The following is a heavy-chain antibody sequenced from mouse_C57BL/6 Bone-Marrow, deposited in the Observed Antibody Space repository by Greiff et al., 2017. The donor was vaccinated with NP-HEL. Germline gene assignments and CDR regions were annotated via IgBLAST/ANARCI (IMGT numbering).Heavy chain of an antibody. V-gene: IGHV1-20*01. CDR3: ARKDYGSSHWYFDV. D-gene: IGHD1-1*01. CDR2: INPYNGDT. Sequence: VQLKQSGPELVKPGDSVKISCKASGYSFTGYFMNWVMQSHGKSLEWIGRINPYNGDTFYNQKFKGKATLTVDKSSSTAHMELRSLTSEDSAVYYCARKDYGSSHWYFDVWGTGTTVTVSS. J-gene: IGHJ1*03. CDR1: GYSFTGYF.